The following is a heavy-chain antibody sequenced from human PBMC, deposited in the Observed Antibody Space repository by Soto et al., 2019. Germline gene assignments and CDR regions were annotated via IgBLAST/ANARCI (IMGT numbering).Heavy chain of an antibody. Sequence: SETLSLTCTVSGGSISSYYWSWIRQPPGKGLEWIGYIYYGGSTNYNPSLKSRVTISVDTSKNQFSLKLSSVTAADTAVYYCARHPERYFDWLSKGPWFDPWGQGTLVTVSS. V-gene: IGHV4-59*08. D-gene: IGHD3-9*01. CDR1: GGSISSYY. CDR2: IYYGGST. CDR3: ARHPERYFDWLSKGPWFDP. J-gene: IGHJ5*02.